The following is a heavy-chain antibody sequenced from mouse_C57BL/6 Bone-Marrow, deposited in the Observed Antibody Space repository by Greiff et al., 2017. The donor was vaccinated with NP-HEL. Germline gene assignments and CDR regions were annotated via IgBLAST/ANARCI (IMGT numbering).Heavy chain of an antibody. Sequence: QVQLQQSGAELARPGASVKLSCKASGYTFTSYGISWVKQRTGQGLEWIGEIYPRSGNTYYNEKFKGKATLTADKSSSTAYMELRSLTSEDSAVYFCARRRMRWLPHFGYWGQGTTLTVSS. CDR3: ARRRMRWLPHFGY. CDR1: GYTFTSYG. V-gene: IGHV1-81*01. CDR2: IYPRSGNT. J-gene: IGHJ2*01. D-gene: IGHD2-3*01.